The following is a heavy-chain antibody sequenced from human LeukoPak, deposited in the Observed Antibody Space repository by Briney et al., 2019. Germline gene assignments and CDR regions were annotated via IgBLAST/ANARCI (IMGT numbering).Heavy chain of an antibody. V-gene: IGHV3-30-3*01. CDR3: ARPTYYYDSSGYYPDAFDI. CDR1: RFTFSSYA. D-gene: IGHD3-22*01. J-gene: IGHJ3*02. Sequence: RRSLRLSCAASRFTFSSYAMHWVRQAPRKGLERVAVISYHGSNKYYADSVKGRFTISRDNSKNTLYLQMNSLRAEDTAVYYCARPTYYYDSSGYYPDAFDIWGQGTMVTVSS. CDR2: ISYHGSNK.